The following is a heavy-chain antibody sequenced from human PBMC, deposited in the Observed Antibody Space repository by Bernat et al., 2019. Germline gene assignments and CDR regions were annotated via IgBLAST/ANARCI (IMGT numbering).Heavy chain of an antibody. CDR3: ARDRAIAARYYYGMDV. CDR2: IYYSGST. Sequence: QVQLQESGPGLVKPSETLSLTCTVSGGSISSYYWSWIRQPPGKGLEWIGDIYYSGSTNYNPSLKSRVTISVDTSKNQFSLKLSSVTAEDTAVYYCARDRAIAARYYYGMDVWGQGTTVTVSS. V-gene: IGHV4-59*01. D-gene: IGHD6-13*01. J-gene: IGHJ6*02. CDR1: GGSISSYY.